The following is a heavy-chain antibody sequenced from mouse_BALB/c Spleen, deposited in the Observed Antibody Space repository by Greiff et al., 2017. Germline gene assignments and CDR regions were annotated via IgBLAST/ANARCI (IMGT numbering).Heavy chain of an antibody. CDR1: GYSITSDYA. V-gene: IGHV3-2*02. D-gene: IGHD2-14*01. Sequence: EVKLLESGPGLVKPSQSLSLTCTVTGYSITSDYAWNWIRQFPGNKLEWMGYISYSGSTSYNPSLKSRISITRDTSKNQFFLQLNSVTTEDTATYYCASLYYRYLSFAYWGQGTLVTVSA. CDR2: ISYSGST. CDR3: ASLYYRYLSFAY. J-gene: IGHJ3*01.